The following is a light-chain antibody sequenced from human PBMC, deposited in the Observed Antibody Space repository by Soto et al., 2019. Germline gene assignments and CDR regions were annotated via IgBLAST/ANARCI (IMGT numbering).Light chain of an antibody. CDR2: GAS. Sequence: EIVMTQSPATLSVSPGERATLSCRASQRVGSNLAWYEQKPGQAPRLLIYGASTRATGTPARVSGSGSGTEFTLNISSLQSEDFAVYYCQQYNNWPITFGQGTRLEIK. V-gene: IGKV3D-15*01. J-gene: IGKJ5*01. CDR3: QQYNNWPIT. CDR1: QRVGSN.